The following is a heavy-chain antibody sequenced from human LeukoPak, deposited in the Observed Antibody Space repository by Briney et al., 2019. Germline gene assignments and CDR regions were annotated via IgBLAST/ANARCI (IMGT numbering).Heavy chain of an antibody. J-gene: IGHJ4*02. CDR3: AVMHRYYDGSGYWVQ. CDR1: GFTFGSYA. Sequence: PGGSLRLSCAASGFTFGSYAMSWVRQAPGKVLEWVSGISTSGGTTSYAESVKGRFTVSRDNPRNTLYMEMNSLRDEDTAVYYCAVMHRYYDGSGYWVQWGQGTLVTVSS. CDR2: ISTSGGTT. V-gene: IGHV3-23*01. D-gene: IGHD3-22*01.